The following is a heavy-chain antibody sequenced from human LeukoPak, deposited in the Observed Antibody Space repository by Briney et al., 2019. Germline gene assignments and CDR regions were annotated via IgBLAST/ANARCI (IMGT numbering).Heavy chain of an antibody. CDR2: IKSKSDGGTT. J-gene: IGHJ4*02. CDR1: GFTFNNAW. V-gene: IGHV3-15*01. D-gene: IGHD5-18*01. CDR3: STSDTAMINYFDY. Sequence: PGGSLRLSCAASGFTFNNAWMNWVRQAPGKGLEWVGRIKSKSDGGTTDYAAPVKGRFTISRDDSKNTLYLQMNSLETEDTAVYYCSTSDTAMINYFDYWGQGTLVTVSS.